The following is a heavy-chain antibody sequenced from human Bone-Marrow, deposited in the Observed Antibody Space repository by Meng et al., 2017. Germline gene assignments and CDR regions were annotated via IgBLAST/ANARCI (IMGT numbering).Heavy chain of an antibody. CDR2: ISYDGSNK. D-gene: IGHD6-13*01. Sequence: GGSLRLSCAASGFTFSSYAMHWVRQAPGKGLEGVAVISYDGSNKYYADSVKGRFTISRDNSKNTLYLQMNSLRAEDTAVYYCARDLSSSSWYYYYYGMDVWGQGTTVTVSS. CDR1: GFTFSSYA. CDR3: ARDLSSSSWYYYYYGMDV. J-gene: IGHJ6*02. V-gene: IGHV3-30*04.